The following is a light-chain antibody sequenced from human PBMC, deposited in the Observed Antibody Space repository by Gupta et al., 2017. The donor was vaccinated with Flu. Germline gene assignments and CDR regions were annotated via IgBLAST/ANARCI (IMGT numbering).Light chain of an antibody. CDR3: QQTKSFPLT. CDR2: ATS. J-gene: IGKJ4*01. CDR1: QGVDSG. V-gene: IGKV1-12*01. Sequence: IQMTQSPSFVSASVGDAVSITCRASQGVDSGLAWYQQIPGRAPKLLIFATSSLQSDVPSRFSGSGSGTDFTLNINSLQPEDFAVYFCQQTKSFPLTFGGGTTVDI.